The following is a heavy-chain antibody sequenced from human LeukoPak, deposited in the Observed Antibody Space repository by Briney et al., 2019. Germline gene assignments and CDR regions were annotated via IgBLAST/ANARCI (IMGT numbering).Heavy chain of an antibody. CDR3: ARRYSTSSVEDFDY. D-gene: IGHD6-6*01. CDR2: TKKDGREI. V-gene: IGHV3-7*01. CDR1: GFTFSRHW. J-gene: IGHJ4*02. Sequence: GGSLRLSCVASGFTFSRHWMAWVRQAPGKGLEWVANTKKDGREIYYMDSVKGRFTISRDNAKNSLYLQMNSLRAEDTAVYYCARRYSTSSVEDFDYWGQGTLVTVSS.